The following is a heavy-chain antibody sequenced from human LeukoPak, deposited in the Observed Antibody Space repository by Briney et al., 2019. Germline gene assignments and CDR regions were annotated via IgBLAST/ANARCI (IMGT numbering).Heavy chain of an antibody. V-gene: IGHV3-74*01. J-gene: IGHJ4*02. CDR2: ISWDGGST. CDR1: GFTFSSYW. Sequence: PGGSLRLSCAASGFTFSSYWMHWVRQAPGKGLEWVSLISWDGGSTYYADSVKGRFTISRDNAKNSLYLQMNSLRAEDTAVYYCARDYEGSFDYWGQGTLVTVSS. CDR3: ARDYEGSFDY. D-gene: IGHD3-16*01.